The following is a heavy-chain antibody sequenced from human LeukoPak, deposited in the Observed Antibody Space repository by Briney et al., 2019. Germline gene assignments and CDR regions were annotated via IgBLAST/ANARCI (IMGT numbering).Heavy chain of an antibody. J-gene: IGHJ4*02. V-gene: IGHV3-9*01. Sequence: GGSLRLSCAASGFTFSSYEMNWVRQAPGKGLEWVSGISWNSGSIGYADSVKGRFTISRDNAKNSLYLQMNSLRAEDTALYYCAKERIAAAGAFDYWGQGTLVTVSS. CDR3: AKERIAAAGAFDY. CDR2: ISWNSGSI. D-gene: IGHD6-13*01. CDR1: GFTFSSYE.